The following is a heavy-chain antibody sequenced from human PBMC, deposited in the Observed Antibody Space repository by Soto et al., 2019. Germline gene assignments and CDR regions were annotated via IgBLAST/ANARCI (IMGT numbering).Heavy chain of an antibody. Sequence: QVQLVESGGDLAKPGGSLRLSCAGSGFTFSDYDMGWIRQAPGKGLEWVSYTSSSGNTIYYVDSVKGRFTMSRDNAKNSLYLQMDSRRVEDTAVYYCARDPQVIAVDHSYYYGRDVWGQGTTVTVSS. V-gene: IGHV3-11*01. CDR2: TSSSGNTI. J-gene: IGHJ6*02. CDR1: GFTFSDYD. CDR3: ARDPQVIAVDHSYYYGRDV. D-gene: IGHD6-19*01.